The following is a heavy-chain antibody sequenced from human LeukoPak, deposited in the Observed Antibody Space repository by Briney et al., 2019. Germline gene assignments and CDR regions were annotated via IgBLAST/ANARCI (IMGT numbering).Heavy chain of an antibody. D-gene: IGHD3-22*01. V-gene: IGHV4-59*01. Sequence: SETLSLTCTVSGGSISSYYWSWIRQPPGKGLEWIGYIYYSGSTNYNPSLKSRVTISVDTSKNQFSLKLSSVTAADTAVYYCASMDSSAYYYGMDVWGQGTTVTVSS. CDR2: IYYSGST. CDR3: ASMDSSAYYYGMDV. J-gene: IGHJ6*02. CDR1: GGSISSYY.